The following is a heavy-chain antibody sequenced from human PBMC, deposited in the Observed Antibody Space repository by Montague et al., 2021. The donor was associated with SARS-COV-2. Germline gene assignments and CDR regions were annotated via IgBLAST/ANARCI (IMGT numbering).Heavy chain of an antibody. V-gene: IGHV4-31*01. CDR3: ARSSAPSITLFGVSNTYWSFDL. CDR1: GGSISSCGCN. Sequence: TLSLTCTVSGGSISSCGCNWSRLRPRPGMGLEWNGYIDYSASTYYNPSLQSPVTISVDTSKNQFYLKLGSVTAAATAVYYCARSSAPSITLFGVSNTYWSFDLWGRGTLVTVSS. D-gene: IGHD3-3*01. J-gene: IGHJ2*01. CDR2: IDYSAST.